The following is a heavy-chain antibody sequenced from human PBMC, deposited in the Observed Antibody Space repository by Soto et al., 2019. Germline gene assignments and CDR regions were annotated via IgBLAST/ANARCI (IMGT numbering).Heavy chain of an antibody. Sequence: EVQLVESGGGLVKPGGSLRLSCAASGFTFSNAWMSWARQAPGKGLEWVGRIKSKTDGGTTDYAAPVKGRFTISRDDSKNTLYLQMNSLKTEDTAVYYCTTRGYCTNGVCSPGYWGQGTLVTVSS. CDR1: GFTFSNAW. V-gene: IGHV3-15*01. CDR2: IKSKTDGGTT. D-gene: IGHD2-8*01. J-gene: IGHJ4*02. CDR3: TTRGYCTNGVCSPGY.